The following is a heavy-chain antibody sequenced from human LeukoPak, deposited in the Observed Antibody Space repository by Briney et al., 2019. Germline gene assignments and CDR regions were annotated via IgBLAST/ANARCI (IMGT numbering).Heavy chain of an antibody. J-gene: IGHJ4*02. Sequence: GGSLILSCAASGFTFSSYGMHWVRQAPGKGLEWVAVISYDGSNKYDAESVKGRFTISRDNSKNTLYLQMNSLRPEDTAVYYCAKDQYDSNGSDYWGQGTLVTVSS. CDR3: AKDQYDSNGSDY. CDR2: ISYDGSNK. D-gene: IGHD3-22*01. CDR1: GFTFSSYG. V-gene: IGHV3-30*18.